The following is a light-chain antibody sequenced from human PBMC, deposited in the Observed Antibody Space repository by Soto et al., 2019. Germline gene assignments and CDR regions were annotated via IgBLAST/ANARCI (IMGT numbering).Light chain of an antibody. J-gene: IGLJ2*01. Sequence: QSALTQPASVSGSPGQSITISCSGTSSDVGASNYVSWYQQHPGGAPKLIIYDVSYRPSGVSNRFSGSKSANTASLTISGLQAADEADYFCSSYSSSAPGVLFGGGTKLTVL. V-gene: IGLV2-14*03. CDR1: SSDVGASNY. CDR3: SSYSSSAPGVL. CDR2: DVS.